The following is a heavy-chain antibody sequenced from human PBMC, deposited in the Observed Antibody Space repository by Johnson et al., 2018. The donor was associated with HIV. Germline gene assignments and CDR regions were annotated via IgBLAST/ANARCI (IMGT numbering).Heavy chain of an antibody. CDR3: ANLIGGGI. D-gene: IGHD3-16*01. CDR2: ISYDGSNK. CDR1: GFSFSNYG. Sequence: HVQLVESGGGVVQPGRSQRLSCAASGFSFSNYGMHWVRQAPGKGLEWVAVISYDGSNKYYADSVKGRFTISRDNSKNTLYLQMNSLRVEDTAVYYCANLIGGGIWGQGTMVTVSS. V-gene: IGHV3-30*18. J-gene: IGHJ3*02.